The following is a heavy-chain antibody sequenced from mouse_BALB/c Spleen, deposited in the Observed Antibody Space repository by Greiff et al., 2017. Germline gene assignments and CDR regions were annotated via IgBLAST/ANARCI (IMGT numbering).Heavy chain of an antibody. V-gene: IGHV5-9-4*01. CDR2: ISSGGSYT. CDR1: GFTFSSYA. Sequence: EVNVVESGGDLVKPGGSLKLSCAASGFTFSSYAMSWVRQSPEKRLEWVAEISSGGSYTYYPDTVTGRFTISRDNAKNTLYLEMSSLRSEDTAMYYCARGANAMDYWGQGTSVTVSS. CDR3: ARGANAMDY. J-gene: IGHJ4*01.